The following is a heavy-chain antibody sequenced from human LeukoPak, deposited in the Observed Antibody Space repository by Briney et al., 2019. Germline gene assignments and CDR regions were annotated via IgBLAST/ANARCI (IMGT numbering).Heavy chain of an antibody. CDR3: ARNLPAADY. D-gene: IGHD2-2*01. V-gene: IGHV3-48*04. Sequence: GGSLSLSCAASGSTFSSHTMNWVRQAPGKGLEWVLYISNTGSVMYYADSVKGRFTISRDNAKNSLYLQMNSLRAEDTAVYYCARNLPAADYWGQGTLVTVSS. J-gene: IGHJ4*02. CDR1: GSTFSSHT. CDR2: ISNTGSVM.